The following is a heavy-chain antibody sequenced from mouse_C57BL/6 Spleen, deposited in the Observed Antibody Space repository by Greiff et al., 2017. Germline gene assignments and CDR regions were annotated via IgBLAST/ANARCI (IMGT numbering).Heavy chain of an antibody. Sequence: EVHLVESGGGLVKPGGSLKLSCAASGFTFSSYAMSWVRQTPEKRLEWVATISDGGSYTYYPDNVKGRFTISRDNAKNNLYLQMSHLKSEDTAMYYCARENGSSPFAYWGQGTLVTVSA. CDR1: GFTFSSYA. CDR3: ARENGSSPFAY. V-gene: IGHV5-4*01. J-gene: IGHJ3*01. CDR2: ISDGGSYT. D-gene: IGHD1-1*01.